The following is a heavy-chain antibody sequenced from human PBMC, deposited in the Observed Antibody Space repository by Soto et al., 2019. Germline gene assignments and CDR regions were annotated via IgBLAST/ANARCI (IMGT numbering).Heavy chain of an antibody. CDR2: MNPSGRNT. CDR3: ARYRTKVPVAFDV. J-gene: IGHJ3*01. CDR1: GLAFPIDD. V-gene: IGHV1-8*01. D-gene: IGHD3-16*02. Sequence: QVQLVQSGAEVKKPGASVQVSCKASGLAFPIDDIIWVRQTIGQGLEFMGWMNPSGRNTGYTQKFQGSATFTWNTPTNTAYMDLSGLRSEDTAVYYCARYRTKVPVAFDVWGQGTMVTVSS.